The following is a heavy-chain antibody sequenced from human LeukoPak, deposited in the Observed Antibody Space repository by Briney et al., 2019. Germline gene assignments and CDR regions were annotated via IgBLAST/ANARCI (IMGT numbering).Heavy chain of an antibody. D-gene: IGHD6-13*01. CDR1: GYTFTSYY. CDR3: ARSSGLPAAGTLWYFDL. Sequence: ASVNVSCKASGYTFTSYYMHWVRQAPGQGLEWMGIINPSGGSTSYAQKFQGRVTMTRDTSTSTVYMDLSSLRSEDTAVYYCARSSGLPAAGTLWYFDLWGRGTLVTVSS. CDR2: INPSGGST. V-gene: IGHV1-46*01. J-gene: IGHJ2*01.